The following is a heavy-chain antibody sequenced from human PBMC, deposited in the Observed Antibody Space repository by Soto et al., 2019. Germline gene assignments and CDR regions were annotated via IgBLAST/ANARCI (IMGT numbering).Heavy chain of an antibody. D-gene: IGHD2-15*01. CDR3: ARHVFAPGGRWFGP. J-gene: IGHJ5*02. Sequence: PSETLSLTCSVSGDSISNSRFYWAWIRQPPGEGLEWIGNIYHTGNAYYNPSLKSRVTMSVDTSKTQFFLSLTSVTAADAALYFCARHVFAPGGRWFGPWGPGLLVTVSS. CDR2: IYHTGNA. V-gene: IGHV4-39*01. CDR1: GDSISNSRFY.